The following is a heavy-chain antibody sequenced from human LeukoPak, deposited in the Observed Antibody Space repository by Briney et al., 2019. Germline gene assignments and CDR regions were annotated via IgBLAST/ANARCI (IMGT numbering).Heavy chain of an antibody. D-gene: IGHD1-26*01. CDR2: ISGSGGST. V-gene: IGHV3-23*01. CDR3: AKPKWELLGYFDY. J-gene: IGHJ4*02. Sequence: PGGSLRLSCAASGFTFSSYAMSWVRQAPGKGLEWVSAISGSGGSTYYADSVKGRFTISRDNSKNTLYLQMNSLRAEDTAVYCCAKPKWELLGYFDYWGQGTLVTVSS. CDR1: GFTFSSYA.